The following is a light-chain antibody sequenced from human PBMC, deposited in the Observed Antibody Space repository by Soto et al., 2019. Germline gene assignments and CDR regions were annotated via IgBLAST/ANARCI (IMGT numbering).Light chain of an antibody. CDR2: KAS. CDR1: QSISSW. J-gene: IGKJ2*01. V-gene: IGKV1-5*03. Sequence: DIQMTQSPSTLSASVGDRVTITCRASQSISSWLAWYQQRPGKAPKLLIYKASSLQSGVPSRFSGSGSGTEFTLTISRLQPDEFATYYCQQYNSYPYTFGQGTKLEIK. CDR3: QQYNSYPYT.